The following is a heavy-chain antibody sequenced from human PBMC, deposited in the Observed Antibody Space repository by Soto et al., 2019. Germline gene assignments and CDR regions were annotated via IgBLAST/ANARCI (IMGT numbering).Heavy chain of an antibody. CDR1: GGSISSYY. V-gene: IGHV4-59*01. Sequence: TSETLSLTCTVSGGSISSYYWSWIRQPPGKGLEWIGCIYYSGSTNYNPSLKSRVTISVDTSKNQFSLKLSSVTPADTAVYYCASFNPITKVRGETWVQGSRVIVSS. J-gene: IGHJ5*02. CDR3: ASFNPITKVRGET. D-gene: IGHD3-10*01. CDR2: IYYSGST.